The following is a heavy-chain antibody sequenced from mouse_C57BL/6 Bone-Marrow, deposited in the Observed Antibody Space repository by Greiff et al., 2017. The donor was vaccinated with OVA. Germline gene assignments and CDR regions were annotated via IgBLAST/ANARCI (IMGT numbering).Heavy chain of an antibody. J-gene: IGHJ3*01. CDR3: ARVGLLPWFAY. CDR2: INPNNGGT. D-gene: IGHD2-3*01. CDR1: GYTFTDYN. Sequence: VHVKQSGPELVKPGASVKMSCKASGYTFTDYNMHWVKQSHGKSLEWIGYINPNNGGTSYNQKFKGKATLTVNKSSSTAYMELRSLTSEDSAVYYCARVGLLPWFAYWGQGTLVTVSA. V-gene: IGHV1-22*01.